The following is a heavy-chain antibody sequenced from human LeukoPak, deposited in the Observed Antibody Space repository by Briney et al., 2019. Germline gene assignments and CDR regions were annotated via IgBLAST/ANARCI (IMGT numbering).Heavy chain of an antibody. CDR1: GGSLSFYY. J-gene: IGHJ4*02. Sequence: SETLSLTCGVSGGSLSFYYWSWIRQSPGKGLEWIAEISQNGDSNYNMSLKSRVTISLDKSKNQFSLKLSSVTAADTAVYYCARDSLFSVVVVAATRDGDDYWGQGTLVTVSS. CDR2: ISQNGDS. CDR3: ARDSLFSVVVVAATRDGDDY. V-gene: IGHV4-34*01. D-gene: IGHD2-15*01.